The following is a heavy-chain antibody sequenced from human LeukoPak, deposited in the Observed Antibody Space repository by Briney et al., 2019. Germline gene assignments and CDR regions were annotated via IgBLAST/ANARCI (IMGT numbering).Heavy chain of an antibody. CDR3: ARGFRALRGGDCCLLDY. CDR1: GGSISSGGAYY. CDR2: IYYSGST. J-gene: IGHJ4*02. Sequence: SETLSLTCTVSGGSISSGGAYYWSWIRQHPGKGLEWIGYIYYSGSTYYNPSLKSRVTISVDTSKNQFSLKLSSVTAADTAVYYCARGFRALRGGDCCLLDYWGQGTLVTVSS. D-gene: IGHD2-21*02. V-gene: IGHV4-31*03.